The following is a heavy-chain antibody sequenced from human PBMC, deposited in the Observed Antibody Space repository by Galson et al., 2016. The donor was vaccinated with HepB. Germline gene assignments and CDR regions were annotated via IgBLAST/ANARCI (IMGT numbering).Heavy chain of an antibody. D-gene: IGHD4-23*01. CDR3: ARGTYGGRFFDY. J-gene: IGHJ4*02. CDR2: IYYSGST. Sequence: TLSLTCTVSGGSISSGGYYWSWIRQHPGKGLEWIGYIYYSGSTYYNPSLKSRVTISVDTSKNQFSLKLSSVTAADTAVYSCARGTYGGRFFDYWGPGTLVTVSS. V-gene: IGHV4-31*03. CDR1: GGSISSGGYY.